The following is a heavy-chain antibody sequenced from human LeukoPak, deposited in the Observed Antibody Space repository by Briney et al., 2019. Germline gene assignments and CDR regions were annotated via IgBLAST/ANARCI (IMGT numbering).Heavy chain of an antibody. CDR2: INPNSGGI. CDR1: GYTLTGYY. D-gene: IGHD3-22*01. CDR3: ANLGDSSGYYRDFDY. J-gene: IGHJ4*02. V-gene: IGHV1-2*06. Sequence: ASVKFSCKASGYTLTGYYMHWVRQAPGQGLEWMGRINPNSGGINYAQKFQGRLTMTRDTSISTAYMELSRLRSDDTAVYYCANLGDSSGYYRDFDYWGQGTLVTVSS.